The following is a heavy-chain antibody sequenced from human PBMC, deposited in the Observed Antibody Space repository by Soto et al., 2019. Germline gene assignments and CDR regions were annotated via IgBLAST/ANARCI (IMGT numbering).Heavy chain of an antibody. D-gene: IGHD6-13*01. CDR1: GYTFTSYG. CDR3: AREQGHSSSWYSLPPDGMDV. J-gene: IGHJ6*02. V-gene: IGHV1-18*01. Sequence: ASVKVSCKASGYTFTSYGISWVRQAPGQGLEWMGWISAYNGNTNYAQKLQGRVTMTTDTSTSTAYMELRSLRSDGTAVYYCAREQGHSSSWYSLPPDGMDVWGQGTTVTVSS. CDR2: ISAYNGNT.